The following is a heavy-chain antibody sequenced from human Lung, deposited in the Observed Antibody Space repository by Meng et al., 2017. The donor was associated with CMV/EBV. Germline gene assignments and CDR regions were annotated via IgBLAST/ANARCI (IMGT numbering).Heavy chain of an antibody. V-gene: IGHV3-48*03. CDR2: ISSSGSTI. CDR1: GFTFSSYE. D-gene: IGHD2-2*01. CDR3: AREVLVPAAIRYYYYGMDV. Sequence: GGSXRLXCAASGFTFSSYEMNWVRQAPGKGLEWVSYISSSGSTIYYADSVKGRFTISRDNAKNSLYLQMNSLRAEDTAVYYCAREVLVPAAIRYYYYGMDVWXQGTXVTVSS. J-gene: IGHJ6*02.